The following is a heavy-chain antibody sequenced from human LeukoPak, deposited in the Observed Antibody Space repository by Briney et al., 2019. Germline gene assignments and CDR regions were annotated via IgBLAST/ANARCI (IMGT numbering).Heavy chain of an antibody. CDR2: INWNGGST. D-gene: IGHD5-12*01. Sequence: AGGSLRLSCAASGFTFDDYGMSWVRHAPGQGLEWVSGINWNGGSTGYADAVKGRLTISRDNAKNSLYLQMNSLRAEDTALYYCARDVSGRPYYYYYYMDVWGKGTTVTVSS. J-gene: IGHJ6*03. CDR1: GFTFDDYG. CDR3: ARDVSGRPYYYYYYMDV. V-gene: IGHV3-20*04.